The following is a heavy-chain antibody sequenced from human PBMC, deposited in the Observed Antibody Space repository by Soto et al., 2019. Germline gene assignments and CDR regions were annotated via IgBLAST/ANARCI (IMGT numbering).Heavy chain of an antibody. J-gene: IGHJ4*02. CDR2: INIDGSTT. CDR3: ARGGRGSDY. D-gene: IGHD3-10*01. CDR1: GFTFSSYL. Sequence: PGGSLRLSCAASGFTFSSYLMHWVRQAPGKGLVWVSHINIDGSTTNYAGSVKGRFTISRDNAKNTLYLQMNSLRDEDTAVYYCARGGRGSDYWGQGTLVTVYS. V-gene: IGHV3-74*01.